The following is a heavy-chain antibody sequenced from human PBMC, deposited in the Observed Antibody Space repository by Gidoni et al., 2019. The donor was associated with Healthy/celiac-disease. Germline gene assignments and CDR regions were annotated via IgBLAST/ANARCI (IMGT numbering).Heavy chain of an antibody. Sequence: EVQLVESGGGLVKPGGSLRLSCAASGFTFSSYSMNWVRQAPGKGLEWVSSISSSSSYIYYEDSVKGRFTISRDNAKNSLYLQMNSLRAEDTAVYYCARDDYGDFAPGYWGQGTLVTVSS. CDR1: GFTFSSYS. V-gene: IGHV3-21*01. J-gene: IGHJ4*02. D-gene: IGHD4-17*01. CDR2: ISSSSSYI. CDR3: ARDDYGDFAPGY.